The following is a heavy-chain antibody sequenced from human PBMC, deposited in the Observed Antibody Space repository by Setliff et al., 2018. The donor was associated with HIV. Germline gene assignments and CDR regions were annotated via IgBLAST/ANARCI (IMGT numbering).Heavy chain of an antibody. Sequence: ASVKVSCKASGYTFTSYGISWVRQAPGQGLEWMGWISAYNGNTSYAQKLQGRVTMTTDTSTSTAYMELRSLRSDDTAVYYCARRKYSSGWYGGNDAFDIWGQGTMVTVSS. J-gene: IGHJ3*02. CDR3: ARRKYSSGWYGGNDAFDI. CDR1: GYTFTSYG. D-gene: IGHD6-19*01. CDR2: ISAYNGNT. V-gene: IGHV1-18*01.